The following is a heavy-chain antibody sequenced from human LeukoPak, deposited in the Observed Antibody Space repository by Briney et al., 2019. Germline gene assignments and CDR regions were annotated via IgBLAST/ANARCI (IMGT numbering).Heavy chain of an antibody. CDR1: GGSISSYY. CDR2: IYTSGST. CDR3: ARAPTYYDFWSGSYYYYYMDV. V-gene: IGHV4-4*07. Sequence: SETLSLTCTVSGGSISSYYWSWIRQPAGKGLEWIGRIYTSGSTNYNPSLKSRVTMSIDTSKNQFSLKMGSVTAADTAVYYCARAPTYYDFWSGSYYYYYMDVWGKGTTVTVSS. D-gene: IGHD3-3*01. J-gene: IGHJ6*03.